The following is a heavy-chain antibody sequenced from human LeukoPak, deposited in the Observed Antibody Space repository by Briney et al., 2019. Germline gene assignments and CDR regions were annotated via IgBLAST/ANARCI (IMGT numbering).Heavy chain of an antibody. J-gene: IGHJ4*02. V-gene: IGHV3-7*02. D-gene: IGHD3-22*01. CDR1: GFTLSRYW. CDR3: ARIFWGSSGYYFEY. Sequence: GGSLRPSCAASGFTLSRYWMTWVRQAPGKGLEWVANTKQDGSEKYYVDSVKGRFTISRDNAKNSLYLQMNSLRAEDTAVYYCARIFWGSSGYYFEYWGQGTLVTVSS. CDR2: TKQDGSEK.